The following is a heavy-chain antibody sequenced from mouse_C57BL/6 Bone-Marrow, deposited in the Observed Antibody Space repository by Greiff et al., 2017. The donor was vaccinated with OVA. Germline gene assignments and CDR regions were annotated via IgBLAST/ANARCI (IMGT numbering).Heavy chain of an antibody. D-gene: IGHD3-3*01. CDR2: ISDGGSYT. CDR3: ARDRDHRYFDV. CDR1: GFTFSSYA. J-gene: IGHJ1*03. V-gene: IGHV5-4*01. Sequence: EVKLMESGGGLVKPGGSLKLSCAASGFTFSSYAMSWVRQTPEKRLEWVATISDGGSYTYYPDNVKGRFTISRDNAKNNLYLQMSHLKSEDTAMYYCARDRDHRYFDVWGTGTTVTVSS.